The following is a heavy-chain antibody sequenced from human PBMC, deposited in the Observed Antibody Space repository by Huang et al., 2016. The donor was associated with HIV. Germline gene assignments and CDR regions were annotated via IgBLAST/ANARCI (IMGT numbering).Heavy chain of an antibody. Sequence: EVQLVESGGGLVQPGGSLRLSCAASGFTFSSYWMHWVRQAPGKGLGGVSRINGDGSSTNYADSVKGRFTISRDNAKNTLYVQVNSLRAEDTAVYYCARGTRLTGLWYFDLWGRGTLVSVSS. CDR1: GFTFSSYW. D-gene: IGHD7-27*01. CDR3: ARGTRLTGLWYFDL. J-gene: IGHJ2*01. CDR2: INGDGSST. V-gene: IGHV3-74*01.